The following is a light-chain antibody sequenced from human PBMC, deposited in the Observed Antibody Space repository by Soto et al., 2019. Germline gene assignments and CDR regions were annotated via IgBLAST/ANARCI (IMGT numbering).Light chain of an antibody. V-gene: IGLV1-40*01. CDR2: GNK. CDR3: QSYDTRLSGPVV. Sequence: QLVLTQPPSVSGAPGQRVTLSCTGSSSNIGAGYGVHWYQRLPGAAPKLLIYGNKNRPSGVPDRFSGSKSGTSASLVITDLQTEDEADYYCQSYDTRLSGPVVFGGGTKLTVL. J-gene: IGLJ2*01. CDR1: SSNIGAGYG.